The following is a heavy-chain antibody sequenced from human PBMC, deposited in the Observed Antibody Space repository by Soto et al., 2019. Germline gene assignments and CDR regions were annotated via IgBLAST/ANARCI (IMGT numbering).Heavy chain of an antibody. CDR2: IIPIFGTA. J-gene: IGHJ3*02. D-gene: IGHD6-6*01. CDR3: ARVGRSIAARPFAFDI. CDR1: GGTFSSYA. Sequence: SVKVSCKASGGTFSSYAISWVRQAPGQGLEWMGGIIPIFGTANYAQKFQGRVTITADESTSTAYMELSSLRSEDTAVHYCARVGRSIAARPFAFDIWGQGTMVTVSS. V-gene: IGHV1-69*13.